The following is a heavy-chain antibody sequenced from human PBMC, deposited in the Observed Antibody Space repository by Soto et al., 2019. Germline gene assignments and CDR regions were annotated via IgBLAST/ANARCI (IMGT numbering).Heavy chain of an antibody. CDR1: GFTFSNYW. V-gene: IGHV3-74*01. CDR3: ARGPLVATRRFYYMDV. Sequence: GESLKISCAASGFTFSNYWMHWVRQAPGKGLVWVSRVDGDGGITTYADSVKGRFTSSRDNAKNTLYLQMNSLRAEDTAVYYCARGPLVATRRFYYMDVWGKGTTVTVSS. CDR2: VDGDGGIT. D-gene: IGHD2-15*01. J-gene: IGHJ6*03.